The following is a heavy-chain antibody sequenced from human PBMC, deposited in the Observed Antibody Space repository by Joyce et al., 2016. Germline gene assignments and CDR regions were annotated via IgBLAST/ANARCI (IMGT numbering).Heavy chain of an antibody. J-gene: IGHJ4*02. D-gene: IGHD5-12*01. CDR3: ATYDNSGWRKMEGDY. V-gene: IGHV3-23*01. Sequence: EAQLLESGGGSVPPGGSLTLSCAASGFTFNNFAISWVRQAPGKGLEWGSSISPTGQRTFYADSVKGRSIISRDNSKSTVSLQMNTLRAEDTGMYYCATYDNSGWRKMEGDYWGQGTLITVSA. CDR2: ISPTGQRT. CDR1: GFTFNNFA.